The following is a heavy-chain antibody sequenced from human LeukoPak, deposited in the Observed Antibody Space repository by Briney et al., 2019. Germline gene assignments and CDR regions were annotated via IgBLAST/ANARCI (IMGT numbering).Heavy chain of an antibody. V-gene: IGHV4-59*01. D-gene: IGHD3-9*01. CDR2: IYYSGST. J-gene: IGHJ6*02. CDR3: ARDHWLLSSKTWYYYGMDV. Sequence: SETLSLTCTVSGGSISSYYWSWIRQPPGKGLEWIGYIYYSGSTTYNPSLKSRVTIFVDTSKNLFSLILTSVTAADTAVYYCARDHWLLSSKTWYYYGMDVWGQGTTVTVSS. CDR1: GGSISSYY.